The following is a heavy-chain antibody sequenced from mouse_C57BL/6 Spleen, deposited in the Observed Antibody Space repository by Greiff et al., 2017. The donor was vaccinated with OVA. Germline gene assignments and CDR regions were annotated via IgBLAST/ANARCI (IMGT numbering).Heavy chain of an antibody. J-gene: IGHJ3*01. CDR2: IWSGGST. D-gene: IGHD2-5*01. CDR1: GFSLTSYG. CDR3: ARGGVTGQAWFAY. V-gene: IGHV2-2*01. Sequence: QVQLKESGPGLVQPSQSLSITCTVSGFSLTSYGVHWVRQSPGKGLEWLGVIWSGGSTDYNAAFISRLSISKDNSKSQVFFKMNSLQADDTAIYYCARGGVTGQAWFAYWGQGTLVTVSA.